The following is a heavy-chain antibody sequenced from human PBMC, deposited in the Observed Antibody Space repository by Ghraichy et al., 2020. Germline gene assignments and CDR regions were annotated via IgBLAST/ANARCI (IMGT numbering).Heavy chain of an antibody. CDR1: GFTFSSYW. CDR3: ARDLFGAGWLPSYYYYGMDV. CDR2: IKQDGSEK. Sequence: GGSLRLSCAASGFTFSSYWMSWVRQAPGKGLEWVANIKQDGSEKYYVDSVKGRFTISRDNAKNSLYLQMNSLRAEDTAVYYCARDLFGAGWLPSYYYYGMDVWGQGTTVTVSS. J-gene: IGHJ6*02. D-gene: IGHD5-18*01. V-gene: IGHV3-7*03.